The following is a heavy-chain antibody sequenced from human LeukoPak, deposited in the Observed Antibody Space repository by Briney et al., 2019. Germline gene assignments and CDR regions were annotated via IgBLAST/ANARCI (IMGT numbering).Heavy chain of an antibody. CDR2: INPNSGGT. J-gene: IGHJ4*02. CDR3: AREFYDSSGYYCAY. Sequence: ASVKVSCQASGYTFTGYYMHWVRQAPGQGLEWMGWINPNSGGTNYAQKFQGRVTMTRDTSISTAYMELSRLRSDDTAVYYCAREFYDSSGYYCAYWGQGTLVTVSS. V-gene: IGHV1-2*02. D-gene: IGHD3-22*01. CDR1: GYTFTGYY.